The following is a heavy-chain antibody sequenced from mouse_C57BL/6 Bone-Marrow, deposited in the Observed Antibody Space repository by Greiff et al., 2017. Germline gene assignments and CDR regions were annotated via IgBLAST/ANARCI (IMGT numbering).Heavy chain of an antibody. CDR2: IHPSDSDT. J-gene: IGHJ1*03. CDR3: AIRWDRGYFDV. Sequence: VQLQQPGAELVKPGASVKVSCKASGYTFTSYWMHWVKQRPGQGLEWIGRIHPSDSDTNYNQKFKGKATLPVDKSSSTAYMQLSSLTSEDSAVYYCAIRWDRGYFDVWGTGTTVTVSS. V-gene: IGHV1-74*01. CDR1: GYTFTSYW. D-gene: IGHD3-3*01.